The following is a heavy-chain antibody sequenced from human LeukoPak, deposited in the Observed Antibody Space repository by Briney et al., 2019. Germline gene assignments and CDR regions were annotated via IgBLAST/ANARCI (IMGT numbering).Heavy chain of an antibody. CDR3: VRERSGYASSAIDY. V-gene: IGHV3-66*01. CDR2: IYSGGTT. CDR1: GSNVTYNY. J-gene: IGHJ4*02. D-gene: IGHD6-13*01. Sequence: GGSLRLSCVASGSNVTYNYMTWVRQAPGKGLEWVSVIYSGGTTDHADSVKGRFAISRDTSKNTLYLQMNSLRVEDTAVYYCVRERSGYASSAIDYWGQGTLVTVSS.